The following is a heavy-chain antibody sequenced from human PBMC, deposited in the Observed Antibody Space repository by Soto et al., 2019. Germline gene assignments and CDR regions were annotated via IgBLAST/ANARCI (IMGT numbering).Heavy chain of an antibody. J-gene: IGHJ5*02. CDR2: ISYDGSNK. CDR1: GFTFSSYG. CDR3: ARQTLLRYFDWLGPGDP. D-gene: IGHD3-9*01. V-gene: IGHV3-30*03. Sequence: QVQLVESGGGVVQPGRSLRLSCAASGFTFSSYGMHWVRQAPGKGLEWVAVISYDGSNKYYADSVKGRFTISRDNSKNTLYLQMNSLRAEDTAVYYCARQTLLRYFDWLGPGDPWCQGTLVTVSS.